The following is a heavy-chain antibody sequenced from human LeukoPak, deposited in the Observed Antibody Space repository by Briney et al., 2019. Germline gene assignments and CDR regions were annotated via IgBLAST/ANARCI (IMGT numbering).Heavy chain of an antibody. CDR1: GDPISSHY. J-gene: IGHJ4*02. Sequence: SETLSLTCTVSGDPISSHYWSWIRQPPGKGLEWIAYIHYGGTTNYYPSLKSRVTISVDTSKNQFSLQLRSVTAADTAVYYCVRRPDYFDYWGRGILVTVSS. V-gene: IGHV4-59*11. CDR2: IHYGGTT. CDR3: VRRPDYFDY.